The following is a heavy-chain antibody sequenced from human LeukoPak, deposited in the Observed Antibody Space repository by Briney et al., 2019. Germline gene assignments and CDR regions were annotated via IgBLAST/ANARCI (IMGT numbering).Heavy chain of an antibody. CDR2: IYHSGST. CDR1: GGSISSGGYY. Sequence: PSETLSLTCTVSGGSISSGGYYWSWIRQPPGKGLEWIGYIYHSGSTYYNPSLKSRVTISVDRSKNQFSLKLSSVTAADTAVYYCARDQDYDFGKGWGQGILVTVSS. D-gene: IGHD3-3*01. J-gene: IGHJ4*02. CDR3: ARDQDYDFGKG. V-gene: IGHV4-30-2*01.